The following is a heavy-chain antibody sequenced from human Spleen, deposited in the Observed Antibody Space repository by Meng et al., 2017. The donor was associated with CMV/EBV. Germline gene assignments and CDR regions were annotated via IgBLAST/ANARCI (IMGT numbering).Heavy chain of an antibody. Sequence: LSLTCPVSGGSISIYYWTWIRHPPGKGLELIRYMSYSGSTDYSPSLKSRVTMSLDTSKKQFSLKLSSVTAADTAVYYCARESGYYSHWGQGTLVTVSS. V-gene: IGHV4-59*01. D-gene: IGHD1-26*01. CDR3: ARESGYYSH. CDR2: MSYSGST. CDR1: GGSISIYY. J-gene: IGHJ4*02.